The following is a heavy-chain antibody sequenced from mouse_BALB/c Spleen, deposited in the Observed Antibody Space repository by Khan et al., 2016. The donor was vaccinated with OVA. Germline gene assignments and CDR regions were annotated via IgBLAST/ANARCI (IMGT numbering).Heavy chain of an antibody. Sequence: EVQLVESGPSLVKPSQTLSLTCSVTGDSITSGYWNWIRKFLGNKLEYRGYISYSGSTYYNPSLKSRISITRDTSKNQYYLQLNSVTTEDTATNSCARLGWPWAFDYWGQGTTLTVSS. CDR2: ISYSGST. V-gene: IGHV3-8*02. J-gene: IGHJ2*01. CDR3: ARLGWPWAFDY. CDR1: GDSITSGY. D-gene: IGHD2-3*01.